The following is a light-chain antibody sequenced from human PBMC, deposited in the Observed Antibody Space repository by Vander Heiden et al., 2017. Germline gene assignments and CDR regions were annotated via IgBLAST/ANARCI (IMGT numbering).Light chain of an antibody. CDR3: QAWDSSTAV. CDR2: QDS. Sequence: YALTQPPSVSVSPGQTASLTCPRPELGDQYACCYQQQPGHSPVLVIYQDSKRLSGIPERFSGSNSSNTATLTISGTQAMDEADYYCQAWDSSTAVFGGGTKLTVL. CDR1: ELGDQY. J-gene: IGLJ2*01. V-gene: IGLV3-1*01.